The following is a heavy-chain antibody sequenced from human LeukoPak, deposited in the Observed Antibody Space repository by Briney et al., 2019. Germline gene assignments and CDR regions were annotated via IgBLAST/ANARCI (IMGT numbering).Heavy chain of an antibody. J-gene: IGHJ4*02. CDR2: IYYSGST. Sequence: PGGSLRLSCAASGFTFSSYAMSWVRQPPGKGLEWIGSIYYSGSTYYNPSLKSRVTISVDTSKNQFSLKLSSVTAADTAVYYCARHAHSSGRSIDYWGQGTLVTVSS. CDR3: ARHAHSSGRSIDY. CDR1: GFTFSSYA. V-gene: IGHV4-39*01. D-gene: IGHD6-19*01.